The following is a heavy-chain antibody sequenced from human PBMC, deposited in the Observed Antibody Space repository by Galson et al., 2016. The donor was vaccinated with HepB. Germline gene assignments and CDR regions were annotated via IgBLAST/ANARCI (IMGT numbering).Heavy chain of an antibody. CDR2: VYRGKI. J-gene: IGHJ4*02. V-gene: IGHV4-59*05. D-gene: IGHD1/OR15-1a*01. CDR1: GGSISGYY. CDR3: ARAGLGTKASFDC. Sequence: ETLSLTCTVSGGSISGYYWSWIRQPPGKGLECIGTVYRGKIYYSPSLEGRVTISVGMSTDLLSLKLTSLTAADTAVYYCARAGLGTKASFDCWGQGTLVAVSS.